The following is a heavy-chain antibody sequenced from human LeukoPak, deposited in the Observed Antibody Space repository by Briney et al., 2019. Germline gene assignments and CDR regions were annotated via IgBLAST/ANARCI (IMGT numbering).Heavy chain of an antibody. Sequence: ASVKVSCKASGYTFTSYDINWVRQATGQGLEWMGWMNPNSGNTGYAQKFQGRVTMTRNTSISTAYMELSSLRSEDTAVYYCARAWGGYCSSTSCSNYYYYYMDVWGKGTTVTVSS. CDR1: GYTFTSYD. CDR2: MNPNSGNT. CDR3: ARAWGGYCSSTSCSNYYYYYMDV. V-gene: IGHV1-8*01. D-gene: IGHD2-2*01. J-gene: IGHJ6*03.